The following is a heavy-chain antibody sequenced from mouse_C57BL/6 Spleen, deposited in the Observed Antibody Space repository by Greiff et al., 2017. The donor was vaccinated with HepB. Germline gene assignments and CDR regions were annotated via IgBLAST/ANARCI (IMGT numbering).Heavy chain of an antibody. J-gene: IGHJ4*01. V-gene: IGHV1-82*01. CDR3: AITTVVGY. Sequence: VQGVESGPELVKPGASVKISCKASGYAFSSSWMNWVKQRPGKGLEWIGRIYPGDGDTNYNGKFKGKATLTADKSSSTAYMQLSSLTSEDSAVYFCAITTVVGYWGQGTSVTVSS. D-gene: IGHD1-1*01. CDR2: IYPGDGDT. CDR1: GYAFSSSW.